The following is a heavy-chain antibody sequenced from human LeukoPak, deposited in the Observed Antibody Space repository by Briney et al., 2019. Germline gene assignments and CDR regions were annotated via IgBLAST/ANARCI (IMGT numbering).Heavy chain of an antibody. CDR3: ARDFLHLGG. D-gene: IGHD3-16*01. CDR1: EFSVGSNY. Sequence: PGGSLRLSCAASEFSVGSNYMPWVRQAPGKGLEWVSTISGSGGSTYYADSVKGRFTISRDNAKNTLYLQMSSLRAEDTAVYYCARDFLHLGGWGQGTMVTVSS. V-gene: IGHV3-74*01. CDR2: ISGSGGST. J-gene: IGHJ3*01.